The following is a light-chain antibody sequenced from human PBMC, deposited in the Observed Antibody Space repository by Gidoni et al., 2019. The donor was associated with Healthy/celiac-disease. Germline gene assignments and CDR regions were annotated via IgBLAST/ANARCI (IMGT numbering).Light chain of an antibody. CDR1: TSDVGGYNY. CDR3: SSYTSSSTLV. Sequence: QSALTQPAPVSGSHGQSITISCTGTTSDVGGYNYVSWYQQHPGKAPKLMIYEVSNRPSGVSNRFSGSKAGNTASLTISGLQAEDEADYYCSSYTSSSTLVFGGGTKLTVL. J-gene: IGLJ2*01. CDR2: EVS. V-gene: IGLV2-14*01.